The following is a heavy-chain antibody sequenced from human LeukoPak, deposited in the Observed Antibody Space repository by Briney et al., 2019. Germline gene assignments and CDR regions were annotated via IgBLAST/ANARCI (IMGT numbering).Heavy chain of an antibody. Sequence: ASVKVSCKASGYTFTSYYMHWVRQAPGQGLEWMGIINPSGGSTSYAQKFQGRVTMTRDMSTSTVYMELSSLRSEDTAVYYCARGAPYYYYSSGYLDYWGQGTLVTVSS. D-gene: IGHD3-22*01. CDR2: INPSGGST. V-gene: IGHV1-46*01. J-gene: IGHJ4*02. CDR1: GYTFTSYY. CDR3: ARGAPYYYYSSGYLDY.